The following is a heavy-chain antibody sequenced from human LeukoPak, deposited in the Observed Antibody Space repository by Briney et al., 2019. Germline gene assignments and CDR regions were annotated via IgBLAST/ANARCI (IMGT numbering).Heavy chain of an antibody. CDR1: GGSISSGSFY. CDR3: ARGSENCGSTGCYLGAFDI. Sequence: PSETLSLTCTVSGGSISSGSFYWMWIRQPAGKGLEWIGRIYTSGSTNYNPSLKSRVTISVDTSNNQSSLKLSSVTAADTAVYYCARGSENCGSTGCYLGAFDIWGQGTMVTVSS. CDR2: IYTSGST. D-gene: IGHD2-2*01. V-gene: IGHV4-61*02. J-gene: IGHJ3*02.